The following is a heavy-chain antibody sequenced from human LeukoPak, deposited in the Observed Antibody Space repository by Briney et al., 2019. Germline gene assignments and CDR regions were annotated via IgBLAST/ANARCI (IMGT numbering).Heavy chain of an antibody. J-gene: IGHJ6*03. D-gene: IGHD3-16*01. V-gene: IGHV4-38-2*02. CDR2: IYHSGST. Sequence: ASETLSLTCTVSGYSISSGYYWGWIRQPPGKGLEWIGSIYHSGSTYYNPSLKSRVTISVDTSKNQFSLKLSSVTAADTAVYYCARETSQKGAHYMDVWGKGTTITISS. CDR3: ARETSQKGAHYMDV. CDR1: GYSISSGYY.